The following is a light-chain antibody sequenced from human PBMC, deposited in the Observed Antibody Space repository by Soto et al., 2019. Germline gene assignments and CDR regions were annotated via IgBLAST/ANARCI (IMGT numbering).Light chain of an antibody. J-gene: IGKJ2*01. CDR3: QQYHTSPYS. V-gene: IGKV1-5*01. CDR1: QSIANW. CDR2: DVS. Sequence: DIQMTQSPSTLSASAGDRVTISCRASQSIANWLAWYQHKPGKDPILLIYDVSNLESGIPSWFSGGGSGTEFTLTISSLQPDEYATEYCQQYHTSPYSFGQGAKLE.